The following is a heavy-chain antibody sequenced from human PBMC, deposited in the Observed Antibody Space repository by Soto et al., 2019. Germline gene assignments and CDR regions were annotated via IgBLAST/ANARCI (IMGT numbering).Heavy chain of an antibody. Sequence: WGSLRLSCAASGFSFITYSMALVRQTPGKGLAWVSGLSGGGSNTFYADSVQGRFTISVDNSKNTVYLQMNSLRVEDTAVYYCARWDGYGDVWGQGTLVTVSS. J-gene: IGHJ4*02. D-gene: IGHD4-17*01. CDR2: LSGGGSNT. V-gene: IGHV3-23*01. CDR3: ARWDGYGDV. CDR1: GFSFITYS.